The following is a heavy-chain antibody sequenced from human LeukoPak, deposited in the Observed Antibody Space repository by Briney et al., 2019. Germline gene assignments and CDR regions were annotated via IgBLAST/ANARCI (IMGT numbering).Heavy chain of an antibody. V-gene: IGHV1-24*01. Sequence: ASVKVSCKVSGYTLTELSMHWVRQAPGKGLEWMGGFDPEDGETIYAQKFQGRVTMTEDTSTDTAYMELSSLRSEETAVYYCATSGSVLLNVVAFDIWGQGTMVTVSS. D-gene: IGHD3-10*01. J-gene: IGHJ3*02. CDR2: FDPEDGET. CDR1: GYTLTELS. CDR3: ATSGSVLLNVVAFDI.